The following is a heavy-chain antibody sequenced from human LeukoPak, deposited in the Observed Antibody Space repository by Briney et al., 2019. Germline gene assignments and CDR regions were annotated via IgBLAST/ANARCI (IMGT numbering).Heavy chain of an antibody. V-gene: IGHV3-7*01. Sequence: GSLRLSCAVSGFTFSHYWMNWVRQAPGKGLEWVANIKADGSQKYYVDSVKGRFTISRDNAKNSVYLQMDNLRAADTAVYYCLPRDSWGQGSLVSVSS. CDR2: IKADGSQK. CDR1: GFTFSHYW. CDR3: LPRDS. J-gene: IGHJ4*02.